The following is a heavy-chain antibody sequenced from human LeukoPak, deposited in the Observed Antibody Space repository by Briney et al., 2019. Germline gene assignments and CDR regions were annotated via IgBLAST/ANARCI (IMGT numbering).Heavy chain of an antibody. CDR2: IYSGGSK. CDR1: GFTVSSNY. D-gene: IGHD3-22*01. J-gene: IGHJ4*02. V-gene: IGHV3-53*01. Sequence: GGSLRLSCAASGFTVSSNYMSCVRQAPGKGLEWVSVIYSGGSKYYADSVKGRFTISRDNSKNTLYLQMNSLRAEDTAVYYCARAPSPPLGDYYDSSGYYGIFDYWGQGTLVTVSS. CDR3: ARAPSPPLGDYYDSSGYYGIFDY.